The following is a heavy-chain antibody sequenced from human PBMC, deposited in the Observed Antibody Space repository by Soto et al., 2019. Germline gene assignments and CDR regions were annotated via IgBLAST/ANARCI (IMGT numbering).Heavy chain of an antibody. J-gene: IGHJ3*01. CDR2: LGKKIVDT. CDR1: GFNFNIYD. D-gene: IGHD3-10*01. Sequence: GGSRRLCFAASGFNFNIYDLHWVRQCPGKVLDLVSGLGKKIVDTHYGGAVKGRFTISREDAKSSLFLQMNSLRVEDKAIYYCARGSRRGSGSPRPGPIDLLDLWGQGTMVPVSS. CDR3: ARGSRRGSGSPRPGPIDLLDL. V-gene: IGHV3-13*01.